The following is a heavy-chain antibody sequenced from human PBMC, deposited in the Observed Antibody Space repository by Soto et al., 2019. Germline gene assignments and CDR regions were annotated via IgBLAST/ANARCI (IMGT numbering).Heavy chain of an antibody. J-gene: IGHJ5*02. Sequence: GGSLRLSCAASGFTFSSYSMNWVRQAPGKGLEWVSSISSSSSYIYYADSVKGRFTISRDNAKNSLYLQMNSLRAEDTAVYYCARGVKYYYDSSARFDPWGQGTLVTVSS. D-gene: IGHD3-22*01. V-gene: IGHV3-21*01. CDR1: GFTFSSYS. CDR3: ARGVKYYYDSSARFDP. CDR2: ISSSSSYI.